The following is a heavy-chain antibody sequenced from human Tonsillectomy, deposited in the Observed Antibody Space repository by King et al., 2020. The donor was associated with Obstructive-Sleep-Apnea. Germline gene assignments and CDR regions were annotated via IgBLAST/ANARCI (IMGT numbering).Heavy chain of an antibody. CDR3: ARGSGATAVNWFDP. CDR1: GGSFSDYY. CDR2: INHCGST. D-gene: IGHD6-13*01. V-gene: IGHV4-34*01. J-gene: IGHJ5*02. Sequence: VQLQQWGAGLLKPSETLSLTCAVCGGSFSDYYWSWIRQPPGKGLEWIGEINHCGSTNYNPSLKSRVPIALDTSKNQFSLKLNSLTAADTAAYYCARGSGATAVNWFDPWGQGTLVTVSS.